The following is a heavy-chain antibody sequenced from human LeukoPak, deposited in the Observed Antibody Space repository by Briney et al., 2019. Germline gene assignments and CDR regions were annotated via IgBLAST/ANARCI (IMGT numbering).Heavy chain of an antibody. CDR1: GFTFSSYS. D-gene: IGHD5-24*01. CDR3: ARGGYNHAFDI. CDR2: ISSSSSYI. J-gene: IGHJ3*02. V-gene: IGHV3-21*01. Sequence: GGSLRLSCAASGFTFSSYSMNWVRQAPGKGLEWVSSISSSSSYIYYADSVKGRFTISRDNAKNTLYLQMNSLGAEDTAVYYCARGGYNHAFDIWGQGTVVTVSS.